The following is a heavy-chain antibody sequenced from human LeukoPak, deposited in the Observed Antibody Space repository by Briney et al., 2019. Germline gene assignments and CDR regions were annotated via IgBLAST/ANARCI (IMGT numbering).Heavy chain of an antibody. D-gene: IGHD3-9*01. V-gene: IGHV4-4*02. CDR1: GGSISSSNW. Sequence: PSETLSLTCAVSGGSISSSNWWSWVRQPPGKGLEWIGEIYHSGSTNYNPSLKSRVTISVDKSKNQFSLKLSSVTAADTAVYYCASRYYDILTGYHDYWGQGTLVTVSS. CDR3: ASRYYDILTGYHDY. J-gene: IGHJ4*02. CDR2: IYHSGST.